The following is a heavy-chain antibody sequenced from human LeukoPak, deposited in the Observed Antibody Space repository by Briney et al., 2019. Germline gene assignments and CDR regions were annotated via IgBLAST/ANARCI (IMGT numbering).Heavy chain of an antibody. Sequence: GGSLRLSCAASGFTFSSYAMSWVRQAPGKGLEWVSAISGSGGSTYYADSVKGRFTISRDNAKNSLYLQMNSLRAEDTAVYYCASHFLYDFWSGYYNSDDYWGQGTLVTVSS. CDR3: ASHFLYDFWSGYYNSDDY. D-gene: IGHD3-3*01. CDR1: GFTFSSYA. V-gene: IGHV3-23*01. J-gene: IGHJ4*02. CDR2: ISGSGGST.